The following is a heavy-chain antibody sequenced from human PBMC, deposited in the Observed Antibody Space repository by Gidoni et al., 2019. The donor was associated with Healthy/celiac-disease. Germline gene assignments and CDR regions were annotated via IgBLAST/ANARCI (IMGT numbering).Heavy chain of an antibody. D-gene: IGHD3-22*01. CDR3: ARGGYYYDSSVYYVGFDY. CDR2: IIPILGIA. Sequence: QVQLVQSGAAVKKPGSSVKVSCKASGGTFSSYAISWVRQAPGRGLEWMGRIIPILGIANYAQKFQGRVTITADKSTSTAYMELSSLRSEDTAVYYCARGGYYYDSSVYYVGFDYWGQGTLVTVSS. J-gene: IGHJ4*02. V-gene: IGHV1-69*09. CDR1: GGTFSSYA.